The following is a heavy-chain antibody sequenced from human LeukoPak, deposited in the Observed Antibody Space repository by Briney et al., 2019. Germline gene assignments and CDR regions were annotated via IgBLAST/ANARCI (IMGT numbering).Heavy chain of an antibody. Sequence: ASVKVSCKASRGTFSSYAISWVRQAPGQGLEWMGRIIPILGIANYAQKFQGRVTITADKSTSTAYMELSSLRSEDTAVYYCAVHYYDSSGYLDYWGQGTLVTVSS. D-gene: IGHD3-22*01. CDR2: IIPILGIA. CDR1: RGTFSSYA. V-gene: IGHV1-69*04. J-gene: IGHJ4*02. CDR3: AVHYYDSSGYLDY.